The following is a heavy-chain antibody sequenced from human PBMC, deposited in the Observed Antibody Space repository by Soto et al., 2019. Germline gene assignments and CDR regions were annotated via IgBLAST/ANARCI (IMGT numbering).Heavy chain of an antibody. D-gene: IGHD5-18*01. V-gene: IGHV3-15*07. CDR2: IKSKTDGGTT. Sequence: EVQLVESGGGLVKPGGSLRLSCAASGFTFSNAWMNWVRQAPGKGLEWVGRIKSKTDGGTTDFAAPVKGRFTISRDDSENMLYLQMNSLRTADTAVYYCTRRVGYNYGPVGYWGQGTLVTVSS. CDR3: TRRVGYNYGPVGY. CDR1: GFTFSNAW. J-gene: IGHJ4*02.